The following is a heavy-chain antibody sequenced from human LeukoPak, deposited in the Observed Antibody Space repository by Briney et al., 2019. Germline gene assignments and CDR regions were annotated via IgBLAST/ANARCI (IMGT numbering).Heavy chain of an antibody. V-gene: IGHV3-7*01. CDR2: IKNDGTEK. J-gene: IGHJ4*02. Sequence: GGSLRLSCAGSGFTFNNFWMSWFRQAPGGRLEWVGNIKNDGTEKYYLDSLRGRFTISGDNARQSVFLQMHSLRAEDTAVYFCVRDYVWGTENPDYWGQGTQVTVSS. CDR3: VRDYVWGTENPDY. D-gene: IGHD3-16*01. CDR1: GFTFNNFW.